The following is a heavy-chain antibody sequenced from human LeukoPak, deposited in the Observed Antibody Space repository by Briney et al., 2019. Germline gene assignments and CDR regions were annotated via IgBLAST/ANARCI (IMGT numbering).Heavy chain of an antibody. D-gene: IGHD3-16*01. CDR3: ATEDLGDLEY. Sequence: ASVKVSCKASGYTFTGYYMHWVRQAPGQGLEWMGWINLNSGGTNSTQKFQGRVTMTRDTSISTAYMELSRLTSDDTAVYYCATEDLGDLEYWGQGTLVTVSS. J-gene: IGHJ4*02. CDR1: GYTFTGYY. CDR2: INLNSGGT. V-gene: IGHV1-2*02.